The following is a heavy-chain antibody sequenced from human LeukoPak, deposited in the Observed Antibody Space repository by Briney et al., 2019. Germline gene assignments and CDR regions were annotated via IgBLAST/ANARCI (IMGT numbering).Heavy chain of an antibody. J-gene: IGHJ4*02. CDR1: GSTFSSYD. V-gene: IGHV1-8*02. CDR3: ARGPYGTGSHFDF. Sequence: ASVKVSCKASGSTFSSYDINWVRQATGQGLEWMGWMNPNSGDTGYTQRFQGRVNMTRDTSISTAYMELSSLRSEDTAVYYCARGPYGTGSHFDFWGQGTLVTVSS. D-gene: IGHD3-10*01. CDR2: MNPNSGDT.